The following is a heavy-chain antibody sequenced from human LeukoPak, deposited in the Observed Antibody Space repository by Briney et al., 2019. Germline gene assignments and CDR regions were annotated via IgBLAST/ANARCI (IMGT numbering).Heavy chain of an antibody. Sequence: SETLSLTCTVSGGSISSSSYYWGWIRQSPGKGLEWIGSIYYSGSTYYNPSLKSRVTISVDTSKNQFSLKLSSVTAADTAVYYCARVITTGWDYFDYWGQGTLVTVSS. J-gene: IGHJ4*02. CDR3: ARVITTGWDYFDY. CDR2: IYYSGST. CDR1: GGSISSSSYY. D-gene: IGHD4-17*01. V-gene: IGHV4-39*07.